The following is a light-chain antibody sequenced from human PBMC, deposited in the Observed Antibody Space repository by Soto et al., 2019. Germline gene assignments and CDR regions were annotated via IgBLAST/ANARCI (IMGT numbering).Light chain of an antibody. J-gene: IGKJ1*01. CDR2: GAS. CDR1: QSVSSSF. CDR3: QQYGSSPWT. V-gene: IGKV3-20*01. Sequence: PGARATLSCRASQSVSSSFLAWYQQKPGQAPRLLIYGASSRATGIPDRFSGSGSGTDFTLTISRLEPEDFAVYYCQQYGSSPWTFGQGTKVEIK.